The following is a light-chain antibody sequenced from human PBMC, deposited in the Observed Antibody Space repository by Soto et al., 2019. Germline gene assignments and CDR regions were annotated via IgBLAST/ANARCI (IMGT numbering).Light chain of an antibody. CDR3: LQDYSFPLT. J-gene: IGKJ4*01. V-gene: IGKV1-6*01. CDR1: QGIRND. Sequence: AIQMTQSPSSLSASVGDRVTITCRASQGIRNDLGWYRQKPGKAPELLIYAASSLQSGVPSRFSGSGSGTDFTLTIGSLQPEDFATYYCLQDYSFPLTFGGGTKADIK. CDR2: AAS.